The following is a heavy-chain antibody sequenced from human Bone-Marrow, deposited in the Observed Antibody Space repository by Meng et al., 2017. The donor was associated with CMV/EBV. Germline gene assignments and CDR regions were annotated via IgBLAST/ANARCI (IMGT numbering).Heavy chain of an antibody. V-gene: IGHV5-51*01. CDR1: EYSFTTYW. CDR3: ARQRTGTTWAFGF. D-gene: IGHD1-1*01. Sequence: KVSCKGSEYSFTTYWIGWVRQMPGKGLEWMGTIYPGDYDTRYSPSFQGQVTISADKSISTAYLQWSSLKASDTAMYYCARQRTGTTWAFGFWGQGTLVTVYS. CDR2: IYPGDYDT. J-gene: IGHJ4*02.